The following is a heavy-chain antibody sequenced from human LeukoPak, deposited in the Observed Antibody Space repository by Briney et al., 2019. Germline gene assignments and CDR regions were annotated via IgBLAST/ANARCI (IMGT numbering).Heavy chain of an antibody. CDR3: AREWVYDFWGGYYIG. Sequence: SETLSLTCTVSGYSISSGYYWGWIRQPPGKGLEWIGSIYHSGSTYYNPSLKSRVTISVDTSKNQFSLKLSSVTAADTAVYYCAREWVYDFWGGYYIGWGQGTLVTVSS. CDR2: IYHSGST. CDR1: GYSISSGYY. D-gene: IGHD3-3*01. V-gene: IGHV4-38-2*02. J-gene: IGHJ4*02.